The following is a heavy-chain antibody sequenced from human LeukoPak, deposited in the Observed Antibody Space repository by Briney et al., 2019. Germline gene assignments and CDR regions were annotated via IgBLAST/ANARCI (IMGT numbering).Heavy chain of an antibody. D-gene: IGHD3-22*01. CDR1: GFTFSSYA. CDR3: ARDSSGYYGDLDY. CDR2: ISGSGGST. Sequence: GGSLRLSCAASGFTFSSYAMSWVRQAPGKGLEWVSAISGSGGSTYYADSVKGRFTISRDNAKNSLYLLMNSLRAEDTAVYYCARDSSGYYGDLDYWGQGTLVTVSS. J-gene: IGHJ4*02. V-gene: IGHV3-23*01.